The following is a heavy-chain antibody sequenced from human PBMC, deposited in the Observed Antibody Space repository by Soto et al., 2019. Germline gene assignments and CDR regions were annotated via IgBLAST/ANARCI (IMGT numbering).Heavy chain of an antibody. CDR3: ARESIVRHWSGGSCYSHYYGMDV. V-gene: IGHV1-2*02. D-gene: IGHD2-15*01. CDR2: INPNSGGT. Sequence: ASVKVSCKASGYTFTGYYMHWVRQAPGQGLEWMGWINPNSGGTNYAQKFQGRVTMTRDTSISTAYMELSRLRSDDTAVYYCARESIVRHWSGGSCYSHYYGMDVWGQGTTVTVSS. CDR1: GYTFTGYY. J-gene: IGHJ6*02.